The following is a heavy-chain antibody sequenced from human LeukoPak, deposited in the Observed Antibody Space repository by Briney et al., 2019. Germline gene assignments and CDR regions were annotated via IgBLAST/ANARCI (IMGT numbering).Heavy chain of an antibody. J-gene: IGHJ4*02. Sequence: SETLSLTCTVSGGSISSYYWSWIRQPPGKGLEWIGHIYYSGSTNYNPSLKSRVTLSVDTSRNQFSLSLRSMTAADTAVYYCARTEPSGTTSHWGQGTLVTVSS. CDR1: GGSISSYY. CDR3: ARTEPSGTTSH. V-gene: IGHV4-59*01. CDR2: IYYSGST. D-gene: IGHD1-1*01.